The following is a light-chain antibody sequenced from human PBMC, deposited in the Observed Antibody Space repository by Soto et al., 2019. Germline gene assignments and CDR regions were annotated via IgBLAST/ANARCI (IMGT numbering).Light chain of an antibody. CDR2: GAS. CDR1: QSVSSSY. CDR3: QQYGSSPPIT. V-gene: IGKV3-20*01. J-gene: IGKJ5*01. Sequence: DIVMTQTPLSLSVTPGQPATLSCRASQSVSSSYLAWCQQKPGQAPRLLIYGASSRATGIPDRFSGSGSGTDFTLTISRLEPEDFAVYYCQQYGSSPPITFGQGTRLEIK.